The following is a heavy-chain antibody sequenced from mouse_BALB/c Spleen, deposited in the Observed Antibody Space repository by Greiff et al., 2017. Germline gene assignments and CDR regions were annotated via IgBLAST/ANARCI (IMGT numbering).Heavy chain of an antibody. CDR1: GYSITSDYA. J-gene: IGHJ2*01. Sequence: EVQLQQSGPGLVKPSQSLSLTCTVTGYSITSDYAWNWIRQFPGNKLEWMGYISYSGSTSYNPSLKSRISITRDTSKNQFFLQLNSVTTEDTATYYCARDTTVVATPYFDYWGQGTTLTVSS. CDR2: ISYSGST. V-gene: IGHV3-2*02. D-gene: IGHD1-1*01. CDR3: ARDTTVVATPYFDY.